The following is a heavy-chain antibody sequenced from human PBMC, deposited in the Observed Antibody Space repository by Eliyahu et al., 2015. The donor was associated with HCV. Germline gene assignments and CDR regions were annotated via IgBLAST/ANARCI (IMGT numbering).Heavy chain of an antibody. CDR3: ARVDSALDH. Sequence: QVQLVQSGSEVKKPGASVKVSCAASGYPFSSYAFNWLRQAPGVGLEWMGYISPQTGNIHYAQNFQDRITMTTDTSTSTVSMELRSLTSDDTVVYYCARVDSALDHWGQGTLVTVSS. CDR1: GYPFSSYA. V-gene: IGHV1-18*01. D-gene: IGHD3/OR15-3a*01. CDR2: ISPQTGNI. J-gene: IGHJ4*02.